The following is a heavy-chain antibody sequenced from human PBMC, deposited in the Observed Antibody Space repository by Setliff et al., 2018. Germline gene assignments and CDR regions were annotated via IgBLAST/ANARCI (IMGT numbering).Heavy chain of an antibody. Sequence: PGGSLRLSCAASGFTVSSNYMSWVRQAPGKGLEWVSYISSSSSTIYYADSVKGRFTISRDNAKNSLYLQMNSLRAEDTAVYYCARNPPTMVRGVIYYYYYMDVWGKGTTVTVSS. J-gene: IGHJ6*03. V-gene: IGHV3-48*01. CDR1: GFTVSSNY. CDR2: ISSSSSTI. D-gene: IGHD3-10*01. CDR3: ARNPPTMVRGVIYYYYYMDV.